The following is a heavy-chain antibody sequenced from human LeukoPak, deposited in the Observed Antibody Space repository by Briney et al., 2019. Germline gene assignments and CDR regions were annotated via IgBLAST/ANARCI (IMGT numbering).Heavy chain of an antibody. V-gene: IGHV4-59*01. CDR2: IYYSGST. D-gene: IGHD1-26*01. Sequence: SETLSLTCTVSGGSISSYYWSWIRQPPGKGLEWIGFIYYSGSTNYNPSLKSRVTISVDTSKNQFSLKLSSVTAADTAVYYCARTPLVGATTIDYWGQGTLVTVSS. CDR3: ARTPLVGATTIDY. J-gene: IGHJ4*02. CDR1: GGSISSYY.